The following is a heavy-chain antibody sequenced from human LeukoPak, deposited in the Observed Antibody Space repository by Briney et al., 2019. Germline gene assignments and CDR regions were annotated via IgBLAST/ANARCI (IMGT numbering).Heavy chain of an antibody. CDR3: ARGSITIFGVVIHAFDI. D-gene: IGHD3-3*01. CDR2: IIPILGIA. Sequence: SVKVSCKASGGTFSSYTISWVRQAPGQGLEWMGRIIPILGIANYAQKFQGRVTITADKSTSTAYMEMSSLRSEDTAVYYCARGSITIFGVVIHAFDIWGQGTMVTVSS. J-gene: IGHJ3*02. V-gene: IGHV1-69*02. CDR1: GGTFSSYT.